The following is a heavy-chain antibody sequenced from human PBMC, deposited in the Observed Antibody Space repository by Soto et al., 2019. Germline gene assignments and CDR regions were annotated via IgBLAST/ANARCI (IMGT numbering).Heavy chain of an antibody. CDR3: ARDFGYDDV. CDR1: GFTFSIYS. D-gene: IGHD3-22*01. CDR2: IGGARSSTI. J-gene: IGHJ6*02. Sequence: GGSLRLSCAASGFTFSIYSMNWVRQAPGKGLEWVSQIGGARSSTIYYADSVKGRFTISRDNAKNSLYLQMNSLRDEDTAVCYCARDFGYDDVWGQGTTVTVSS. V-gene: IGHV3-48*02.